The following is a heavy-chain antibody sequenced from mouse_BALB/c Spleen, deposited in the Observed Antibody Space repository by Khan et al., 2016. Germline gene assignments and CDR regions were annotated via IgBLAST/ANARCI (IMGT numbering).Heavy chain of an antibody. Sequence: EVKLLESGGGLVQPGGSLNLSCAASGFDFSRYWMSWARQAPGKGQEWIGEINPGSSTINYTPSLKDKFIISRDNAKNTLYLQMSKVRSEDTALYYCARLGNYDARDYWGQGTSVTVSS. CDR1: GFDFSRYW. J-gene: IGHJ4*01. D-gene: IGHD2-1*01. CDR2: INPGSSTI. CDR3: ARLGNYDARDY. V-gene: IGHV4-2*02.